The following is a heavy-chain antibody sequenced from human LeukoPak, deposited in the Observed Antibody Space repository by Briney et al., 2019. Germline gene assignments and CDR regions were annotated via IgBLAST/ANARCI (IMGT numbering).Heavy chain of an antibody. V-gene: IGHV3-53*01. CDR1: GFTVSTNY. D-gene: IGHD2-2*01. CDR3: ARSTSYHFDS. J-gene: IGHJ4*02. CDR2: IYAGGAA. Sequence: PGGPLRLSCAASGFTVSTNYLSWVRQAPGKGLEWVSVIYAGGAAYYADYVKGRFTISRDTSNNTLILQMHSLRVEDTAVYYCARSTSYHFDSWGQGTLVTVSS.